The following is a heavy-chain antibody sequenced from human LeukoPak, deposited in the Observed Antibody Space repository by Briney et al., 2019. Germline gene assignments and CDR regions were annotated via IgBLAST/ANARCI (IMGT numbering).Heavy chain of an antibody. D-gene: IGHD2-15*01. Sequence: ASVKVSCKASGYTFTSYGISWVRQAPGQGLEWMGWISAYNGNTNYAQKLQGRATMTTDTSTSTAYMELRSLRSDDTAVYYCARRGKEYCSGGSCYSNRHYSYYMDVWGKGTTVTVSS. V-gene: IGHV1-18*01. CDR2: ISAYNGNT. CDR1: GYTFTSYG. CDR3: ARRGKEYCSGGSCYSNRHYSYYMDV. J-gene: IGHJ6*03.